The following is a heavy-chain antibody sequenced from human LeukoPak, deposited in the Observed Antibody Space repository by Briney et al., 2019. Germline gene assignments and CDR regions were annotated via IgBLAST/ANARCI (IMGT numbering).Heavy chain of an antibody. J-gene: IGHJ4*02. Sequence: SETLSLTCAVYGGSFSGYYWSWIRQPPGKGLEWIGEINHSGSTNYNPSLKSRVTISVDTSKNQFSLKLSSVTAADTAVYYCARGQVEMATTDPYFDYWGQGTLVTVSS. D-gene: IGHD5-12*01. CDR3: ARGQVEMATTDPYFDY. V-gene: IGHV4-34*01. CDR2: INHSGST. CDR1: GGSFSGYY.